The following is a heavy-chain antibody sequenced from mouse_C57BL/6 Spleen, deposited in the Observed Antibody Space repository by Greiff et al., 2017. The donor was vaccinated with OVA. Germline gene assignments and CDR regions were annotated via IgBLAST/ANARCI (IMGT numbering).Heavy chain of an antibody. Sequence: EVKLVASGPGLVKPSQSLSLTCSVTGYSITSGYYWNWIRQFPGNKLEWMGYISYDGSNNYNPSLKNRISITRDTSKNQFFLKLNSVTTEDTATYYCARNYDYAMDYWGQGTSVTVSS. CDR2: ISYDGSN. CDR3: ARNYDYAMDY. D-gene: IGHD1-1*01. J-gene: IGHJ4*01. CDR1: GYSITSGYY. V-gene: IGHV3-6*01.